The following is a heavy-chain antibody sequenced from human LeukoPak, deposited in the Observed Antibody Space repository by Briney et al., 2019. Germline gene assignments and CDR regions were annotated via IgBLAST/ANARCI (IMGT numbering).Heavy chain of an antibody. CDR1: GGTFSSYA. D-gene: IGHD5-12*01. CDR2: IIPIFGTA. CDR3: ARSDIVATVNFDY. Sequence: SVKVSCKASGGTFSSYAISWVRQAPGQGLEWMGGIIPIFGTANYAQKFQGRVTITTDESTSTAYMELSSLRSEDTAVYYCARSDIVATVNFDYWGQGTLATVSS. J-gene: IGHJ4*02. V-gene: IGHV1-69*05.